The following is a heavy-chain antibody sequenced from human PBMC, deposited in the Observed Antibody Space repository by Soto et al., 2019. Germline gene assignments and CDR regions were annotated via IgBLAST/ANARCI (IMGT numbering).Heavy chain of an antibody. CDR1: GGSISSGGYY. CDR3: ARCVLSSSGYDDPFDY. V-gene: IGHV4-31*03. J-gene: IGHJ4*02. D-gene: IGHD3-22*01. Sequence: SETLSLTCTVSGGSISSGGYYWSWIRQHPGKGLEWIGYIYYSGSTYYNPSLKSRVTISVDTSKNQFSLKLSSVTAADAAVYYCARCVLSSSGYDDPFDYWGQGTLVTVSS. CDR2: IYYSGST.